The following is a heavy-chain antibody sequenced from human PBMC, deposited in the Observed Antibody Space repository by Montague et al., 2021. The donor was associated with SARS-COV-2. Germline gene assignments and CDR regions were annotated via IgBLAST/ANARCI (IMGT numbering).Heavy chain of an antibody. CDR1: GFSLSTSGVG. CDR2: IYWDDDK. CDR3: AHSRYYYYDSSGYRVYYFDY. D-gene: IGHD3-22*01. Sequence: PALVKPTQTLTLTCTFSGFSLSTSGVGVGWIRQPPGKALEWLALIYWDDDKRYSPSLKSRLTITKGTSKDQVVLTMTNMDPVDTATYYCAHSRYYYYDSSGYRVYYFDYWGQGTLVTVSS. V-gene: IGHV2-5*02. J-gene: IGHJ4*02.